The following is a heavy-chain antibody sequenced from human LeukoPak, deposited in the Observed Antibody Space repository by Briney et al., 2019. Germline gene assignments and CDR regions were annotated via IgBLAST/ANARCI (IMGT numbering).Heavy chain of an antibody. Sequence: GGSLRLSCAASGFTFSSYAMYWVRQAPGKGLEWVSGIDSVKGRFTISRDNSKNTVYLQMNSLGAEDTAVYYCAKTTTGYSSGRFPGWPVDYWGQGTLVTVSS. CDR2: I. J-gene: IGHJ4*02. D-gene: IGHD6-19*01. CDR3: AKTTTGYSSGRFPGWPVDY. V-gene: IGHV3-23*01. CDR1: GFTFSSYA.